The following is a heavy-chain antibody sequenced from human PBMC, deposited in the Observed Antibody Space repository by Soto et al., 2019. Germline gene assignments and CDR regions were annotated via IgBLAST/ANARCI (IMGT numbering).Heavy chain of an antibody. CDR3: AKHITMVRGVIPALFDY. CDR1: GFTFSSYA. V-gene: IGHV3-23*01. Sequence: GGSLRLSCAASGFTFSSYAMSWVRQAPGKGLEWVSAISGSGGSTYYADSVKGRFTISRDNSKNTLYLQMNSLRAEDTAVYYCAKHITMVRGVIPALFDYWGQGTLVTVSS. D-gene: IGHD3-10*01. J-gene: IGHJ4*02. CDR2: ISGSGGST.